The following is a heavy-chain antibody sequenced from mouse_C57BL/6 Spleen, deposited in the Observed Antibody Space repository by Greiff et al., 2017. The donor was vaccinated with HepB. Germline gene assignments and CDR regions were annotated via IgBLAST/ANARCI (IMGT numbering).Heavy chain of an antibody. CDR2: INPSTGGT. CDR3: ARVKGSYWYFDV. Sequence: EVKLQESGPELVKPGASVKISCKASGYSFTGYYMNWVKQSPEKSLEWIGEINPSTGGTTYNQKFKAKATLTVDKSSSTAYMQLKSLTSEDSAVYYCARVKGSYWYFDVWGTGTTVTVSS. CDR1: GYSFTGYY. V-gene: IGHV1-42*01. J-gene: IGHJ1*03.